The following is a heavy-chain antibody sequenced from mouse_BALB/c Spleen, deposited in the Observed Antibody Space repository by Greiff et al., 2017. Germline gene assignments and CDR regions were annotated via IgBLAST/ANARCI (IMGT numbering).Heavy chain of an antibody. CDR1: GYTFTSYV. V-gene: IGHV1-14*01. J-gene: IGHJ2*01. D-gene: IGHD1-1*01. Sequence: EVKLQQSGPELVKPGASVKMSCKASGYTFTSYVMHWVKQKPGQGLEWIGYINPYNDGTKYNEKFKGKATLTSDKSSSTAYMELSSLTSEDSAVYYCASYGSSNYFDYWGQGTTLTVSS. CDR3: ASYGSSNYFDY. CDR2: INPYNDGT.